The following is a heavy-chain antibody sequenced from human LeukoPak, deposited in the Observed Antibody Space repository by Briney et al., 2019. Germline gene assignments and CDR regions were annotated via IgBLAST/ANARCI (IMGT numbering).Heavy chain of an antibody. Sequence: KASETLSLTCTVSGGSISSGGYYWSWIRQHPGKGLEWIGYIYYSGSTYYNPSLKSRVTISVDTSKNQFSLKLSSVTAADTAVYYCARGRGYSGYGGIDYWGQGTLVTVSS. V-gene: IGHV4-31*03. CDR1: GGSISSGGYY. D-gene: IGHD5-12*01. J-gene: IGHJ4*02. CDR2: IYYSGST. CDR3: ARGRGYSGYGGIDY.